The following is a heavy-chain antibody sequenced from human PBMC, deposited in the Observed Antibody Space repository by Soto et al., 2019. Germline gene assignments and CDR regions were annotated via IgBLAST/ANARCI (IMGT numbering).Heavy chain of an antibody. Sequence: ASVKVSCKTSGYTFSNYGISWVRQAPGQGLEWMGWISAYNGNTNYAQKFQGRVTMTTTTSTSTAYMELRSLRSDDTAVYYCARELAYSSTAWFDPWGQGTLVTVSS. J-gene: IGHJ5*02. CDR1: GYTFSNYG. CDR3: ARELAYSSTAWFDP. CDR2: ISAYNGNT. D-gene: IGHD6-19*01. V-gene: IGHV1-18*01.